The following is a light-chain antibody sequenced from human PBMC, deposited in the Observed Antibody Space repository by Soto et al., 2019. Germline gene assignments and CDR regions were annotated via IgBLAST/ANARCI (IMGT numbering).Light chain of an antibody. CDR1: QSVRYNY. Sequence: EIVLTQSPGTLSLSPGERATLSCRASQSVRYNYLAWYQQKPGQAPRLLIKGASSRATGIPDRFSGSGSGTDFPLTISRLEPEDFAVYYCQQYSSSFDTFGQGTKLEIK. CDR2: GAS. J-gene: IGKJ2*01. CDR3: QQYSSSFDT. V-gene: IGKV3-20*01.